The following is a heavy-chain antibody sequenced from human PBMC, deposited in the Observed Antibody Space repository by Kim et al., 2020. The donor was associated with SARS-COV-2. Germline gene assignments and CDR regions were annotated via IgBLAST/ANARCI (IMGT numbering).Heavy chain of an antibody. CDR1: GGSISSYY. Sequence: SETLSLTCTVSGGSISSYYWSWIRQPPGKGLEWIGYISNSRSTKYNPSLKSRVIISIDTSKNQFSLRVSSVTAADTAMNYCARVAATTWFDPWGQGTLVTVSS. J-gene: IGHJ5*02. D-gene: IGHD2-15*01. CDR3: ARVAATTWFDP. CDR2: ISNSRST. V-gene: IGHV4-59*13.